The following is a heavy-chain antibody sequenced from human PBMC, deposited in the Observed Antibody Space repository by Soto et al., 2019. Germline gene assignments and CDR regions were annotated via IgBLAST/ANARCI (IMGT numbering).Heavy chain of an antibody. CDR2: INPNSGGT. Sequence: ASVKVSCKASGYTFTGYYMHWVRQAPGQGLEWMGWINPNSGGTNYAQKFQGWVTMTRDTSISTAYMELSRLRSDDTAVYYCARTAMAVYYYSGMDVWGQGTTVTVSS. D-gene: IGHD5-18*01. CDR3: ARTAMAVYYYSGMDV. CDR1: GYTFTGYY. V-gene: IGHV1-2*04. J-gene: IGHJ6*02.